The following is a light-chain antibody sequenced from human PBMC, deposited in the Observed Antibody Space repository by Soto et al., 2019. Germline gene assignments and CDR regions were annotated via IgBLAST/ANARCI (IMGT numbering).Light chain of an antibody. CDR2: KAS. Sequence: DIQITHSPSTLSASVGDRVTITCRSSQSISSWLAWYQQKPGKAPKLLIYKASSLESGVPSRFSGSGSGTEFTLTISSLQPDDFATYYCQQYNSYSGTFGQGTKV. V-gene: IGKV1-5*03. CDR1: QSISSW. CDR3: QQYNSYSGT. J-gene: IGKJ1*01.